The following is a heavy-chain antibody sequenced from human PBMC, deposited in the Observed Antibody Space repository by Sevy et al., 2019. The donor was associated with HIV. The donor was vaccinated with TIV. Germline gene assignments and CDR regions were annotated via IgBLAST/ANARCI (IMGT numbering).Heavy chain of an antibody. D-gene: IGHD2-21*02. V-gene: IGHV1-46*01. Sequence: ASVKVSCKASGYTFTNYYIHWVRPAPGQGLQCMGIINPSGGGTNYAQKFQGRVTMTRDMSTNTVYMELSSLRSDDTAVYYCARVDSCGGDCYFFDYWGQGTLVTVSS. CDR1: GYTFTNYY. J-gene: IGHJ4*02. CDR2: INPSGGGT. CDR3: ARVDSCGGDCYFFDY.